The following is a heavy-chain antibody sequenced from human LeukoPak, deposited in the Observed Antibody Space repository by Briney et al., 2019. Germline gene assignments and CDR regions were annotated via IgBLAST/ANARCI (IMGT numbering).Heavy chain of an antibody. Sequence: GGSLRLSCAASGFTFSSYAMHWVRQAPGKGLEWVTVISYDGSNKYYADSVKGRFTISRDNSKNTLYLQMNSLRAEDTAVYYCARDGRSGSNYGRVDYWGQGTLVTVSS. V-gene: IGHV3-30*04. D-gene: IGHD1-26*01. J-gene: IGHJ4*02. CDR3: ARDGRSGSNYGRVDY. CDR2: ISYDGSNK. CDR1: GFTFSSYA.